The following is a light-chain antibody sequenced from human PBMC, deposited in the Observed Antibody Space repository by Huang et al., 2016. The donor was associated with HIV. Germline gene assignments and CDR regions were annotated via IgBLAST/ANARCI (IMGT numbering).Light chain of an antibody. V-gene: IGKV2-28*01. Sequence: DFVMTQSPLSLPVTPGEPASISCRSSQSLLHSNGYNYLDWYRQKPGQSPQLLISLSSNRASGVPDRFSGSGSVTYFTLKISRVEAEDVGVYYCMQALQTPRTFGQGTRLEIK. CDR1: QSLLHSNGYNY. CDR2: LSS. CDR3: MQALQTPRT. J-gene: IGKJ5*01.